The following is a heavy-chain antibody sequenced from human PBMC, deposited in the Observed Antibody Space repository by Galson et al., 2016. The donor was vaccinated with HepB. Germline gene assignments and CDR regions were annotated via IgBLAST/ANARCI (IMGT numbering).Heavy chain of an antibody. J-gene: IGHJ4*02. D-gene: IGHD2-2*01. V-gene: IGHV3-23*01. CDR2: ISGSGRST. CDR3: ARDQGSAAADY. Sequence: SLRLSCAASGFSFSSHGMSWVRQAPGKGLEWVSVISGSGRSTYYADSVKGRFTISRDNPKSTLFLHMSSLRAEDTAICYCARDQGSAAADYWGQGTLVTVSS. CDR1: GFSFSSHG.